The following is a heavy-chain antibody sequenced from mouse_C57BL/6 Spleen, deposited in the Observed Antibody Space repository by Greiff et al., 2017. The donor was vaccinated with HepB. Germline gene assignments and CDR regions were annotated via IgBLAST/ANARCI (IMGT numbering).Heavy chain of an antibody. J-gene: IGHJ2*01. V-gene: IGHV5-6*01. CDR1: GFTFSSYG. D-gene: IGHD1-1*01. CDR3: ARQNYYYGSSSYYFDY. Sequence: EVKLMESGGDLVKPGGSLKLSCAASGFTFSSYGMSWVRQTPDKRLEWVATISSGGSYTYYPDSVKGRFTISRDNAKNTLYLQMSSLKSEDTAMYYCARQNYYYGSSSYYFDYWGQGTTLTVSS. CDR2: ISSGGSYT.